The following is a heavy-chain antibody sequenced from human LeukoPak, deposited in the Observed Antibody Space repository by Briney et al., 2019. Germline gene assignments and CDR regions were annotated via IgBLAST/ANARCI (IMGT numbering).Heavy chain of an antibody. V-gene: IGHV1-8*01. J-gene: IGHJ4*02. CDR3: ARGRNGEGLVVVTIQYYFDY. CDR2: MNPNSGNT. Sequence: ASVKVSCKASGYTFTSYDINWVRQATGQGLEWMGWMNPNSGNTGYAQKFQGRVTMTRNTSISTAYMELSSLRSEDTAVYYCARGRNGEGLVVVTIQYYFDYWGQGTLVTVSS. CDR1: GYTFTSYD. D-gene: IGHD3-22*01.